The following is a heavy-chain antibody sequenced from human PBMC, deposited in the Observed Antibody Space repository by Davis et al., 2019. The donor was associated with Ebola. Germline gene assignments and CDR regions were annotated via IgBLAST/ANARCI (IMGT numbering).Heavy chain of an antibody. CDR1: GYSFTSYW. V-gene: IGHV1-69*13. CDR2: IIPIFGTA. D-gene: IGHD6-13*01. Sequence: SVKVSCKGSGYSFTSYWISWVRQAPGQGLEWMGGIIPIFGTANYAQKFQGRVTITADESTSTAYMELSSLRSEDTAVYYCARAGGVAAAGDYYYYGMDVWGQGTTVTVSS. J-gene: IGHJ6*02. CDR3: ARAGGVAAAGDYYYYGMDV.